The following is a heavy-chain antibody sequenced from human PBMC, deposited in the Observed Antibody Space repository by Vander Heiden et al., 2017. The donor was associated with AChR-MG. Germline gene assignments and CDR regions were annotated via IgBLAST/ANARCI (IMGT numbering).Heavy chain of an antibody. J-gene: IGHJ4*02. D-gene: IGHD3-22*01. CDR1: GLTFSSYA. CDR2: ISYDGSNK. CDR3: ARVRPHYDSSGYTPEGY. V-gene: IGHV3-30-3*01. Sequence: QAQLVGSGGGAVQPGTSLRLACAAPGLTFSSYAMHWVRQAPGKGLEWVAVISYDGSNKYYADSVKGRFTISRDNSKNTLYLQMNSLRAEDTAVYYCARVRPHYDSSGYTPEGYWGEGTLVAVSS.